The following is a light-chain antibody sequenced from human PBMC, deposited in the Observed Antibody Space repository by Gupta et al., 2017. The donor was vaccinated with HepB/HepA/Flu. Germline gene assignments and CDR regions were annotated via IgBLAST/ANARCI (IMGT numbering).Light chain of an antibody. CDR2: KAS. J-gene: IGKJ1*01. V-gene: IGKV1-5*03. Sequence: DIKMIQSPSTLSASVGDRVTITCRASQSISNWLAWYQQKPGKAPNLLIYKASNLESGVPSRFSGSGSGTEFTLTISSLQPDDFATYYCQEYSGSSWTFGQGTKVEIK. CDR3: QEYSGSSWT. CDR1: QSISNW.